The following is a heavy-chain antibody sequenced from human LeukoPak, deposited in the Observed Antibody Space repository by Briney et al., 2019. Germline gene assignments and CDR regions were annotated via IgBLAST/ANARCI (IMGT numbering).Heavy chain of an antibody. D-gene: IGHD5-12*01. CDR1: GFTFSSYN. CDR3: ARDLAGYGGAFDI. V-gene: IGHV3-30-3*01. Sequence: GGSLRLSCAASGFTFSSYNMHWVRQAPGKGLEWAAVISYDGSVKYYAGSVKGLFTISRDNSKNSLYLQMNSLRTEDTVVYYCARDLAGYGGAFDIWGQGTMVTVS. CDR2: ISYDGSVK. J-gene: IGHJ3*02.